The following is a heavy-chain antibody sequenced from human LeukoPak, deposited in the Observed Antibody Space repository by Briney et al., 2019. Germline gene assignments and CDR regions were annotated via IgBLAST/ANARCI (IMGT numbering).Heavy chain of an antibody. CDR3: TRRMTRGVITSPFDS. V-gene: IGHV5-51*01. CDR2: IYPGDSDT. J-gene: IGHJ4*02. D-gene: IGHD3-10*01. Sequence: GESLKISCKGSGYSFTNYWIGWVRQMPGKGLELMGLIYPGDSDTTYSPSFQGQVTISADKSITTAYLQWSSLKASDTAMYYCTRRMTRGVITSPFDSWGQGTLVSVSS. CDR1: GYSFTNYW.